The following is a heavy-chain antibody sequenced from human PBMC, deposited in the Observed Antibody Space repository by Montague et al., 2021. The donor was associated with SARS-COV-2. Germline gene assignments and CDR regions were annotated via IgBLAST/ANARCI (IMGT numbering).Heavy chain of an antibody. CDR2: IHTSGST. J-gene: IGHJ6*02. CDR1: GGSISSYY. V-gene: IGHV4-4*07. CDR3: AGGKYYDFWSGYYSHDYVSGMDV. Sequence: SEILSLTCTVSGGSISSYYWSWIRQSAGKGLEWIGRIHTSGSTDXDPSLNSRVTMSVDTSKNQFSLKLSSVTAADTAVYYCAGGKYYDFWSGYYSHDYVSGMDVWGQGTTVTVSS. D-gene: IGHD3-3*01.